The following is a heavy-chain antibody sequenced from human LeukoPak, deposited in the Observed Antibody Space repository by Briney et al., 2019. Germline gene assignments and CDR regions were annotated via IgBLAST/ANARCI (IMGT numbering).Heavy chain of an antibody. Sequence: PGGSLRLSCAASGFTFSSYWMSWVRQAPGKGLEWVANIKQDGSEKYYVDSVKGRFTIPRDNAKNSLYLQMNSLRAEDTAVYYCARDLVTAHKTNAFDIWGQGTMVTVSS. D-gene: IGHD2-21*02. V-gene: IGHV3-7*03. CDR2: IKQDGSEK. CDR1: GFTFSSYW. J-gene: IGHJ3*02. CDR3: ARDLVTAHKTNAFDI.